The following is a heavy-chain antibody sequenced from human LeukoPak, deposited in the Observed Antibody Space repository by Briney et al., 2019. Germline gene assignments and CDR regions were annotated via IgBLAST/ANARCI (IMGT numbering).Heavy chain of an antibody. V-gene: IGHV3-48*03. CDR2: ISSIGSAI. Sequence: GGSLRLSCAASGFTVSSFEMNWVRQAPGQGLEWVSYISSIGSAIYYADSVKGRFTISRDNAKNSLYLQMNSLRAEDRAVYYCAGGYKSGPGSYWGRGTLVTVSS. J-gene: IGHJ4*02. CDR3: AGGYKSGPGSY. D-gene: IGHD3-10*01. CDR1: GFTVSSFE.